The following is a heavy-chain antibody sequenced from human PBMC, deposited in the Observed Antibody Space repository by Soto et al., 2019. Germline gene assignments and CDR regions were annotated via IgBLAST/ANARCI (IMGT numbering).Heavy chain of an antibody. CDR1: GFTVSSNY. Sequence: RGSLRLSCAASGFTVSSNYMSWVRQAPGKGLEWVSVIYSGGSTYYADSVKGRFTIPRDNSKNTLYLQMNSLRAEDTAVYYCARGITYYDFWSGYQRPYYYYGMDVWGQGTTVTVSS. CDR2: IYSGGST. CDR3: ARGITYYDFWSGYQRPYYYYGMDV. J-gene: IGHJ6*02. V-gene: IGHV3-53*01. D-gene: IGHD3-3*01.